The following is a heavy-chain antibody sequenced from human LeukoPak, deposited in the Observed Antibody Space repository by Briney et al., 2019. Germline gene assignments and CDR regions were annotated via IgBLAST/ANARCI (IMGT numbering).Heavy chain of an antibody. CDR1: GGSISSSNW. V-gene: IGHV4-4*02. J-gene: IGHJ6*02. Sequence: PSETLSLTCAVSGGSISSSNWWSWVHQPPGKGLEWIGEIYHSGSTNYNPSLKSRVTISVDKSKNQFSLKLSSVTAADTAVYYCARALYCSSTSCYGEYYYYGMDVWGQGTTVTVSS. D-gene: IGHD2-2*01. CDR3: ARALYCSSTSCYGEYYYYGMDV. CDR2: IYHSGST.